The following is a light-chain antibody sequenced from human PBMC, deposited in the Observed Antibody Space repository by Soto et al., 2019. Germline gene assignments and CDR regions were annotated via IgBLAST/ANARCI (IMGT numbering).Light chain of an antibody. CDR3: QQFGSSPPWT. Sequence: EIVLTQSPGTLSLSPGERATLSCRASQSVSSNYLVWYQQKPGQPPRLLIYGASSRATGIPDRFSGSGSGTDLTLTISRLEPEDFALYYCQQFGSSPPWTFGQGTKVEIK. V-gene: IGKV3-20*01. CDR1: QSVSSNY. CDR2: GAS. J-gene: IGKJ1*01.